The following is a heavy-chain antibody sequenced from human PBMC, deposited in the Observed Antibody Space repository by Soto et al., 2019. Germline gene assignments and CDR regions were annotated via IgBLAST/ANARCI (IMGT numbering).Heavy chain of an antibody. CDR3: AKDYGTGGPDQLPWDY. V-gene: IGHV3-23*01. D-gene: IGHD2-2*01. CDR2: ISGSGGST. Sequence: EVQLLESGGGLVQPGGSLRLSCAASGFTFSSYAMSWVRQAPGTGLEWVAAISGSGGSTSYADSVTGRFTISRDNSKNTRDRQMNSPRAEDTAGNYCAKDYGTGGPDQLPWDYGGQGTLVTVSS. CDR1: GFTFSSYA. J-gene: IGHJ4*02.